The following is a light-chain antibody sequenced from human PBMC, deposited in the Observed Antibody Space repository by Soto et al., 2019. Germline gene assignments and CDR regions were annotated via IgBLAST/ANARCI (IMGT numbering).Light chain of an antibody. Sequence: EIVLTQSPGTLSLSPGERATLSCRASQSISSTNLAWYQQKPGQAPRLLIYGESSRATGIPDRFSGSGSGTDFTLTVSRLEPEDFAVYYCQQYGSSSPTFGQGTRLEIK. J-gene: IGKJ2*01. CDR1: QSISSTN. CDR2: GES. V-gene: IGKV3-20*01. CDR3: QQYGSSSPT.